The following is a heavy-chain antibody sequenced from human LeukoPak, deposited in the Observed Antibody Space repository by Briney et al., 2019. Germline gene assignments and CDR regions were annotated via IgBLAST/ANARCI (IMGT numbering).Heavy chain of an antibody. CDR1: GFTFSSYA. J-gene: IGHJ4*02. V-gene: IGHV3-23*01. D-gene: IGHD2-2*03. Sequence: GGSLRLSCAASGFTFSSYAMRWVRQAPGKGLEWVSAISGSGGSTYYADSVKGRFTISRDNAKNSLYLQMNSLRAEDTAVYYCARDHLGFMGIVVVPAAASYKYFDYWGQGTLVTVSS. CDR2: ISGSGGST. CDR3: ARDHLGFMGIVVVPAAASYKYFDY.